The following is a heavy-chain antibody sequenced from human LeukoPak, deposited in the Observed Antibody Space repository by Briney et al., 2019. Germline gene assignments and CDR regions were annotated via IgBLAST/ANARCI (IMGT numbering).Heavy chain of an antibody. Sequence: PSETLSLTCTVSGYSISSGYYWGWIRQPPGKGLEWIGSINHSGSTNYNPSLKSRVTISVDTSKNQFSLKLSSVTAADTAVYYCARRKQQLVRFYYYYYMDVWGKGTTVTISS. CDR1: GYSISSGYY. D-gene: IGHD6-13*01. V-gene: IGHV4-38-2*02. J-gene: IGHJ6*03. CDR2: INHSGST. CDR3: ARRKQQLVRFYYYYYMDV.